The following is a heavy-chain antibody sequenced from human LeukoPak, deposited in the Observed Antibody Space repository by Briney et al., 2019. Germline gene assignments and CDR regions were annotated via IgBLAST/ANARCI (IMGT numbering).Heavy chain of an antibody. V-gene: IGHV3-7*01. CDR1: GFTFSSYW. Sequence: PGGSLRLSCAASGFTFSSYWMSWVRQAPGKGLEWVANIKQDGSEKYYVDSVKGRFIISRDNAKNSLYLQMNSLRAEDTAVYYCARDSSGWYSLVLNYWGQGTLVTVSS. CDR3: ARDSSGWYSLVLNY. J-gene: IGHJ4*02. D-gene: IGHD6-19*01. CDR2: IKQDGSEK.